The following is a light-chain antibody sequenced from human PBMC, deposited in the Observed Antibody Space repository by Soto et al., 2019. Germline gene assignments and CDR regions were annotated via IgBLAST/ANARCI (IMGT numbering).Light chain of an antibody. CDR2: AAS. Sequence: DIQMTQSPSSLSASVGDRVTITCRASQAINNYLAWYQQKPGKVPTLLISAASTLQSGVPSRFSGSGSGTDFTLTISSLQPEDVATYYCQKFNAVPTFGGGTKVAI. CDR3: QKFNAVPT. V-gene: IGKV1-27*01. CDR1: QAINNY. J-gene: IGKJ4*01.